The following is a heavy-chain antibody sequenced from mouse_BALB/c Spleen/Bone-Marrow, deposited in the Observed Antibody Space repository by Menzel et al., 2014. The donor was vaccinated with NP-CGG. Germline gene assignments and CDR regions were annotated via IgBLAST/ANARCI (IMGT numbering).Heavy chain of an antibody. CDR1: GYTFTSYY. D-gene: IGHD2-3*01. CDR2: INPSNGGT. V-gene: IGHV1S81*02. Sequence: QVQLKESGAELVKPGASVKLSCKASGYTFTSYYMYWVKQRPGQGLEWIGEINPSNGGTNFNEKLKSKATLTVDKSSSTAYMQLSSLTSEDSAVYYCTRSDGYYVPHWYFDVWGAGTTVTVSS. CDR3: TRSDGYYVPHWYFDV. J-gene: IGHJ1*01.